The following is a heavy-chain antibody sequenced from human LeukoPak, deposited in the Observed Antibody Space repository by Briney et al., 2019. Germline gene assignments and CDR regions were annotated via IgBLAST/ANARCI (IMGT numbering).Heavy chain of an antibody. J-gene: IGHJ5*02. CDR2: INPSGGGT. CDR3: ARDMLAVPSNWFDP. V-gene: IGHV1-46*01. Sequence: ASVKVSCKASGYTFTSYYIHWVRQAPGQRLEWMGVINPSGGGTSYAQKFQGRVTMTRDTSTSTVYMDLRNLRSEDTAVYFCARDMLAVPSNWFDPWGQGTLVTVSS. CDR1: GYTFTSYY. D-gene: IGHD2-8*01.